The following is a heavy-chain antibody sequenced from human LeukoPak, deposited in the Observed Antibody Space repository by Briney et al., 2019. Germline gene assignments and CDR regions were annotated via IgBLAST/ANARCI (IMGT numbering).Heavy chain of an antibody. Sequence: PSETLSLTCTVSGGSISSSSYYWGWIRQPPGKGLEWIGSIYYSGSTYYNPSLKSRVTISVDTSKNQFSLKLSSVTAADTAVYDCAGRELLWLGELYGINWFDPWGQGTLVTVSS. D-gene: IGHD3-10*01. V-gene: IGHV4-39*01. CDR1: GGSISSSSYY. CDR3: AGRELLWLGELYGINWFDP. J-gene: IGHJ5*02. CDR2: IYYSGST.